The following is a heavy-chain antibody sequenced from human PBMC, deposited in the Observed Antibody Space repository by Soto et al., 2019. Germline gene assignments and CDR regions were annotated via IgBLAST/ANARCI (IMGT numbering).Heavy chain of an antibody. V-gene: IGHV3-23*01. CDR2: ISGSGGST. D-gene: IGHD3-10*01. CDR3: AKAYGSGYYYYYMDV. CDR1: GFTFSSYA. Sequence: GGSLRLSCAASGFTFSSYAMSWVRQAPGKGLEWVSAISGSGGSTYYADSVKGRFTISRDNSKNTLYLQMNSLRAEDTAVYYCAKAYGSGYYYYYMDVWGKGTTVTVSS. J-gene: IGHJ6*03.